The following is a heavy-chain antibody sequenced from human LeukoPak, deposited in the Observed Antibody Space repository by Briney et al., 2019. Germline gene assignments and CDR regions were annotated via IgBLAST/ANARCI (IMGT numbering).Heavy chain of an antibody. D-gene: IGHD6-13*01. J-gene: IGHJ3*01. CDR3: ARDGPAAGAFDF. V-gene: IGHV3-20*04. CDR2: INGNSGST. CDR1: GFTFDEYG. Sequence: GGSLRLSCAASGFTFDEYGMSWVRQAPGKGLEWVSGINGNSGSTGYADSVEGRFAVSRDNAKNSLYLQMDSLRAEDTAFYYCARDGPAAGAFDFWGQGTVVTVSS.